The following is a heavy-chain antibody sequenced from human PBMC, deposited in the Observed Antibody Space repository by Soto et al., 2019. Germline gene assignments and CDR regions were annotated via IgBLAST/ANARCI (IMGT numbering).Heavy chain of an antibody. V-gene: IGHV4-30-2*01. D-gene: IGHD5-18*01. CDR2: IYHSGST. Sequence: TLSLTCAVSGGSISSGGYSWSWIRQPPGKGLEWIGYIYHSGSTYYNPSLKSRVTISVDRSKNQFSLKLSSVTAADTAVYYCDRGGSSYGIWFDPWGQGTLVTVSS. J-gene: IGHJ5*02. CDR1: GGSISSGGYS. CDR3: DRGGSSYGIWFDP.